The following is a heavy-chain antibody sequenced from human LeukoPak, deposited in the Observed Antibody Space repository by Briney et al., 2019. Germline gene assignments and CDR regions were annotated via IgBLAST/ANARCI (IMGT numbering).Heavy chain of an antibody. J-gene: IGHJ4*02. CDR1: GGSISSYY. Sequence: SETLSLTCTVSGGSISSYYWSWIRQPPGKGLEWIGYIYYSGSTNYNPSLKSRVTISVDTSKNQFSLKVTSVTAADTAMYSCAREVRSGYFYFDYWGQGTLVTVSS. CDR3: AREVRSGYFYFDY. CDR2: IYYSGST. D-gene: IGHD5-12*01. V-gene: IGHV4-59*12.